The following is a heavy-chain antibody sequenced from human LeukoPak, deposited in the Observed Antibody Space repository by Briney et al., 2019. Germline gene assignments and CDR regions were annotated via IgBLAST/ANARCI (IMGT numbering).Heavy chain of an antibody. J-gene: IGHJ4*02. Sequence: SETLSLTCSVSGASLSTSPYYWGWIRQPPGKGLEWIGNIYYTGSTYYNVSLNSRVTISIDTSKNQFSLKVESMTAADTAVYYCARTRQLDYWSQGTLVTVSS. CDR2: IYYTGST. CDR3: ARTRQLDY. V-gene: IGHV4-39*01. D-gene: IGHD2-2*01. CDR1: GASLSTSPYY.